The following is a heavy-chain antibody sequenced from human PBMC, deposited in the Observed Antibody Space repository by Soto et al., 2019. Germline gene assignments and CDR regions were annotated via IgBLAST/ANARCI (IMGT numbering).Heavy chain of an antibody. CDR1: GYTFISYG. CDR3: ARDPGIVGAGNWFYL. V-gene: IGHV1-18*01. Sequence: ASVNVSCKASGYTFISYGRSWVRQAPGQGLEWMGWISGNKGNTNYAQKFQGRVTMTTDTSTSTAYMELRTLRSDDTAMYYCARDPGIVGAGNWFYLWGQGSPVTVSS. J-gene: IGHJ5*02. CDR2: ISGNKGNT. D-gene: IGHD1-26*01.